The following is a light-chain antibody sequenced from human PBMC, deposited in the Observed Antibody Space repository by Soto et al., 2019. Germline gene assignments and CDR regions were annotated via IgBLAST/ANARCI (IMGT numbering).Light chain of an antibody. CDR1: QSVSSN. Sequence: EIVMTQSPATLSVSPGERATLSCRASQSVSSNLAWYQQKPGQAPRLLIYGASTRATGIPARFSGSGSGTEFTLTISSLQSEEFAVYYCQQYNNSYTFGQGTKLEIK. CDR2: GAS. J-gene: IGKJ2*01. CDR3: QQYNNSYT. V-gene: IGKV3-15*01.